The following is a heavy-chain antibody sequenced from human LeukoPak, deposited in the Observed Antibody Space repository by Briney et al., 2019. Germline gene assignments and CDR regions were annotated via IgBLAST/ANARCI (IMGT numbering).Heavy chain of an antibody. Sequence: SETLSLTCAVYGGSFSGYYWSWIRQPPGKGLELIGEINHSGSTNYNPSLKSRVTISVDTSKNQFSLKLSSVTAADTAVYYCAMSYGDYGHWGQGTLVTVSS. V-gene: IGHV4-34*01. J-gene: IGHJ4*02. CDR1: GGSFSGYY. CDR2: INHSGST. D-gene: IGHD4-17*01. CDR3: AMSYGDYGH.